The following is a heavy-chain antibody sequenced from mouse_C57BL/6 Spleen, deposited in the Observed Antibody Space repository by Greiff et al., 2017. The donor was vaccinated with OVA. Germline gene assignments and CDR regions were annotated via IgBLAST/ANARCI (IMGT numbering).Heavy chain of an antibody. CDR3: ARRRNGYVDV. CDR1: GFTFSDYG. CDR2: ISSGSSTI. Sequence: EVKVVESGGGLVKPGGSLKLSCAASGFTFSDYGMHWVRQAPEKGLAWVAYISSGSSTIYSADKVKGRFTISRDNAKNTLFLQMTSLRSEDTAMYYCARRRNGYVDVWGTGTTVTVSA. V-gene: IGHV5-17*01. J-gene: IGHJ1*03.